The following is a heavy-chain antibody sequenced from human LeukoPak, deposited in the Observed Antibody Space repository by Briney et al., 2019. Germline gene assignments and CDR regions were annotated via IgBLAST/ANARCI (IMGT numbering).Heavy chain of an antibody. J-gene: IGHJ4*02. CDR3: ARQVGASTTFDS. CDR2: IYSGGNT. D-gene: IGHD1-26*01. CDR1: GFTVSNNY. V-gene: IGHV3-53*01. Sequence: HPGGSLRLCCAASGFTVSNNYMSWVRQAPGKGLEWVSAIYSGGNTYYSDSVKGRFTISRDNSKNTLYLQMNSLRAEDTAVYYCARQVGASTTFDSWGQGTLVTVSS.